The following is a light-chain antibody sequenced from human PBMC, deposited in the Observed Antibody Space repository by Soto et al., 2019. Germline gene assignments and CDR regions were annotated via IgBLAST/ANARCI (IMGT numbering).Light chain of an antibody. CDR3: QTWGTGVWV. J-gene: IGLJ3*02. CDR1: SGHRSYA. CDR2: LNSDGSH. V-gene: IGLV4-69*01. Sequence: QAVVTQSPSASASLGASVKLTCTLSSGHRSYAIAWHQQQPEKGPRYLMKLNSDGSHSKGDGIPDRFSDSSSGAERYLTISSLQSEDEADYYCQTWGTGVWVFGGGTQLTV.